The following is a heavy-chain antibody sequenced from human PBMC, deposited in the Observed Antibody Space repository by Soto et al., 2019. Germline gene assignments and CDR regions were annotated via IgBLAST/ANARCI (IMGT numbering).Heavy chain of an antibody. CDR3: ARGLGGYGGNPDAFDI. V-gene: IGHV4-34*01. CDR1: GGSFSGYY. D-gene: IGHD4-17*01. J-gene: IGHJ3*02. Sequence: PSETLSLTCAVYGGSFSGYYWSWIRQPPGKGLEWIGEINHSGSTNYNPSLKSRVTISVDTSKNQFSLKLSSVTAADTAVYYCARGLGGYGGNPDAFDIWGQGTMVTVS. CDR2: INHSGST.